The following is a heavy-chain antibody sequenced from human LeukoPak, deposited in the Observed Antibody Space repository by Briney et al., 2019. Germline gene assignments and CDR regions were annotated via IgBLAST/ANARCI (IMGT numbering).Heavy chain of an antibody. CDR3: ARSGIAAAGIYYGMDI. CDR2: ISSSGSTI. D-gene: IGHD6-13*01. V-gene: IGHV3-48*03. CDR1: GFTFSSYE. Sequence: GGSLRLSCAASGFTFSSYEMNWVRQAPGKGLEWVSYISSSGSTIYYADSVKGRFTISRDNAKNPLYLQMNSLRAEDTAVYYCARSGIAAAGIYYGMDIWGQGTTVTVSS. J-gene: IGHJ6*02.